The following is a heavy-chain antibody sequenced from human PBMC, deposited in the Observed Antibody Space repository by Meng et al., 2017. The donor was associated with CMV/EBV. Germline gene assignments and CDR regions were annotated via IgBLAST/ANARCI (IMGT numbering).Heavy chain of an antibody. CDR1: GGTFSSYA. V-gene: IGHV3-30-3*01. D-gene: IGHD3-22*01. CDR3: ARDSGRPLTYYYDSSGYYTFDY. CDR2: ISYDGSNK. Sequence: SCKASGGTFSSYAMHWVRQAPGKGLEWVAVISYDGSNKYYADSVKGRFTISRDNSKNTLYLQMNSLRAEDTAVYYCARDSGRPLTYYYDSSGYYTFDYWGQGTLVTVSS. J-gene: IGHJ4*02.